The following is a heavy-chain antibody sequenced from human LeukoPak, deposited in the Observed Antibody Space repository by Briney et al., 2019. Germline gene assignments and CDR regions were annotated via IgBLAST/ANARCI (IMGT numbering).Heavy chain of an antibody. V-gene: IGHV3-66*01. CDR2: IYSGGGT. CDR3: ARDSSGPLY. CDR1: GFTFSSYA. Sequence: PGGSLRLSCAASGFTFSSYAMSWVRQAPGKGLEWVSVIYSGGGTYYADSVKGRFTISRDNSKNTLYLQMNSLSAEDTAVYYCARDSSGPLYLGQGTLVTVSS. J-gene: IGHJ4*02. D-gene: IGHD6-19*01.